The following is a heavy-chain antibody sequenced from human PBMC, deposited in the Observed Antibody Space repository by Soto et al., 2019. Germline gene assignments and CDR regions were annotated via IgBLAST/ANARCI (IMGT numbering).Heavy chain of an antibody. J-gene: IGHJ3*02. V-gene: IGHV3-13*01. CDR2: IGTLRDA. D-gene: IGHD3-10*01. Sequence: GVLIVSCASSGITCNIYYMHLLLQTTGKGLEWVSGIGTLRDAYYADSVRCRFTFSRDDARNSLYLHMSRLRAGDTGVYYCARAFIYGSGSSRPGPSDGFDIWGRGTMVTVPS. CDR1: GITCNIYY. CDR3: ARAFIYGSGSSRPGPSDGFDI.